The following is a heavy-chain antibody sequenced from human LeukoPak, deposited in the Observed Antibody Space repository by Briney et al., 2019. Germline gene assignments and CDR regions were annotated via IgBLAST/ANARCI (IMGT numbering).Heavy chain of an antibody. CDR2: INPMFNTA. D-gene: IGHD1-20*01. CDR1: GGTFSSYS. Sequence: SVKVSCKASGGTFSSYSFTWVRQAPGQGLEWMGRINPMFNTANYAQDFKGRVTITADKSTSTAYMELITLRSEDTAVYYCAREAKTSNWNSEPYLDYWGQGTLITVSS. J-gene: IGHJ4*02. V-gene: IGHV1-69*08. CDR3: AREAKTSNWNSEPYLDY.